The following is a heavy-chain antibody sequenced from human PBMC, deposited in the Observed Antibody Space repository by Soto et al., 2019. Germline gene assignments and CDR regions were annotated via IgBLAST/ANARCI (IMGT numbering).Heavy chain of an antibody. J-gene: IGHJ5*02. CDR1: GGSLSSYH. CDR2: INESGGP. CDR3: ASHRGSWGSFRYRWFDP. Sequence: QVQLQQWGAGLLKPSETLSLTCAVYGGSLSSYHWSWIRQSPGKGLEWIGEINESGGPNYSPSLKSRVTISLDTSKYQFSLTLNSVTAADTAVYYCASHRGSWGSFRYRWFDPWGQGTVVTVSS. D-gene: IGHD3-16*02. V-gene: IGHV4-34*01.